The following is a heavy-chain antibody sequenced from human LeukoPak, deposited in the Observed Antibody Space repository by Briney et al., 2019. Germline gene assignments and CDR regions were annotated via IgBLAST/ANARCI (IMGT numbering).Heavy chain of an antibody. Sequence: GSLRLSCAASGVPFGGYSMNWVGRAPGKGREWVSSIISSSSYIYYADSVKGRFTISRDNAKNSLYLQMNSLRAEDTAVYYCARLVGDRGSYYRGYWGQGTLVTVSS. J-gene: IGHJ4*02. CDR3: ARLVGDRGSYYRGY. CDR1: GVPFGGYS. V-gene: IGHV3-21*01. D-gene: IGHD1-26*01. CDR2: IISSSSYI.